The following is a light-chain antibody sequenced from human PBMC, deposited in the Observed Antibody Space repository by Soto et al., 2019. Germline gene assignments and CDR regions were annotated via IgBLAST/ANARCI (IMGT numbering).Light chain of an antibody. CDR2: GAS. V-gene: IGKV1-9*01. CDR3: QQLNIFPPLFT. J-gene: IGKJ3*01. CDR1: QGIRSY. Sequence: DIQLTQSPSFLSASVGDRVTITCRASQGIRSYLAWYQQRPGKAPELLIYGASTLRTGVASRFSGSGSGTEFTLTISSLQPEDFATYICQQLNIFPPLFTFGPGTKVDI.